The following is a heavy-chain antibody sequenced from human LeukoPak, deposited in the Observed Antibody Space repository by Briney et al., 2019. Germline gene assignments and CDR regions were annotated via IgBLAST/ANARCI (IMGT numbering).Heavy chain of an antibody. J-gene: IGHJ3*02. Sequence: GGSLRLSCAASGFTFSSYAMSWVRQAPGKGLEWVSAISGSGGSTYYADSVKGRFTISRDNSKNTLYLQMNSLRAEDTAVYYCAKSTLYYDFWSGADAFDIWGQGTMVTVSS. CDR1: GFTFSSYA. CDR3: AKSTLYYDFWSGADAFDI. V-gene: IGHV3-23*01. CDR2: ISGSGGST. D-gene: IGHD3-3*01.